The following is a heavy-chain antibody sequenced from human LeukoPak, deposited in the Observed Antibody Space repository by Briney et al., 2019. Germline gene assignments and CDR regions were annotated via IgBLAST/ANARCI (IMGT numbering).Heavy chain of an antibody. Sequence: PGGSLRLSCATSGFTFSDYAMSWVRQAPGKGLEWVGHIKSKTDGGTTDYAAPVKGRFTISRDDSKNTLYLQMNSLKTEDTAVYYCSTTHYNFGDLDHWGQGTLVTVSS. CDR2: IKSKTDGGTT. CDR3: STTHYNFGDLDH. J-gene: IGHJ4*02. V-gene: IGHV3-15*01. D-gene: IGHD3-3*01. CDR1: GFTFSDYA.